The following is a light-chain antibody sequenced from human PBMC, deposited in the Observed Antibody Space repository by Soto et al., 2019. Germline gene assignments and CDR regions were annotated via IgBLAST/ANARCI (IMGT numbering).Light chain of an antibody. Sequence: QSVLTQSPSASGTPGQRVTISCSGGASTIGRNYVYWYQQLPGTAPKLLIYRNSQRPSGVPDRFSGPKSGTSASLAISGLRSEDEADYYCAAWDDNLSGLYVFGAGTKVTVL. J-gene: IGLJ1*01. CDR1: ASTIGRNY. V-gene: IGLV1-47*01. CDR2: RNS. CDR3: AAWDDNLSGLYV.